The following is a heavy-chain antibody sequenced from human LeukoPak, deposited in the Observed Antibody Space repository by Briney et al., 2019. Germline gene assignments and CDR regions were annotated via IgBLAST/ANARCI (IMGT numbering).Heavy chain of an antibody. CDR2: INHSWST. Sequence: PSETLSLTCTVSGYSISSGYYWAWIRQSPGQGLEWIVSINHSWSTYYNPSLKSRVTISVDTSKNQFSLKLTSVTAADTAVYYCARAPGTTFDYWGHGNMVTVSS. D-gene: IGHD4-17*01. CDR3: ARAPGTTFDY. J-gene: IGHJ4*01. CDR1: GYSISSGYY. V-gene: IGHV4-38-2*02.